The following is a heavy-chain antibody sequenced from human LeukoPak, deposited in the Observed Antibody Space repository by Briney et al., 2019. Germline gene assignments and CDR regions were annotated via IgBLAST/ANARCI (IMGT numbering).Heavy chain of an antibody. CDR2: ISSSGSTI. CDR1: GFTFSNSD. D-gene: IGHD3-22*01. Sequence: PGGSLRLSCATSGFTFSNSDMTWVRQAPGKGLEWVSYISSSGSTIYYADSVKSRFTISRDNAKNSLYLQMNSLRAEDTAVYYCARAYYDSSGYYYYFDYWGQGTLVTVSS. CDR3: ARAYYDSSGYYYYFDY. V-gene: IGHV3-11*01. J-gene: IGHJ4*02.